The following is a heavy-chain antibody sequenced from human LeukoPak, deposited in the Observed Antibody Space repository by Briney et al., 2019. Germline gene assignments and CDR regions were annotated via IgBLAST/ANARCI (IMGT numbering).Heavy chain of an antibody. D-gene: IGHD3-3*01. Sequence: GGSLRLSCAASGFTFSSYWMSWVRQAPGKGLEWVANIKQDGSEKYYVDSVKGRFTISRDNAKNSLYLQMNSLRAEDTAVYYCARGDYDFWSGYYTNAFDIWGQGTMVTVSS. V-gene: IGHV3-7*04. CDR1: GFTFSSYW. J-gene: IGHJ3*02. CDR3: ARGDYDFWSGYYTNAFDI. CDR2: IKQDGSEK.